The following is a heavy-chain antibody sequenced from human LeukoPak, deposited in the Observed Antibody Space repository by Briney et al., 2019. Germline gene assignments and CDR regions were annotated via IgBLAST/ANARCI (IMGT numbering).Heavy chain of an antibody. Sequence: PGGSLRLSCAASGSTFDDCAMHWVRQVPGKGLEWVSGISWDGDYKGYADSVKGRFTISRDNTKNSLYLQMNSLRVEDTALYFCAKGRGFENYYYYGMDVWGQGTTVTVSS. D-gene: IGHD3-10*01. CDR1: GSTFDDCA. V-gene: IGHV3-9*01. CDR3: AKGRGFENYYYYGMDV. J-gene: IGHJ6*02. CDR2: ISWDGDYK.